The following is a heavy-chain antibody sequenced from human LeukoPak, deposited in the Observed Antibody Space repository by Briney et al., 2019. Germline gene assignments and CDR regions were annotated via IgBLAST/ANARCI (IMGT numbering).Heavy chain of an antibody. CDR1: GFTFSDYY. J-gene: IGHJ4*02. CDR3: ARDLTIFGVAADY. V-gene: IGHV3-11*04. CDR2: ISSSGSTI. Sequence: GGPLRLSCAASGFTFSDYYMSWIRQAPGKGLEWVSYISSSGSTIYYADSVKVRFTISRDNAKNSLYLQMNSLRAEDTAVYYCARDLTIFGVAADYWGQGTLVTVSS. D-gene: IGHD3-3*01.